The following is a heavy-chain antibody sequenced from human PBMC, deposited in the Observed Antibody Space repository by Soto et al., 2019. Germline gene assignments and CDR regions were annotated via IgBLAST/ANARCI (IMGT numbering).Heavy chain of an antibody. Sequence: GSLRLSCAASGSTFSNYGMHWVRQAPGKGLEWVAVISYDGSNKYYADSVKGRFTISRDNSKNTLFLQMNSLRPEDTAVYCCAKDLPMTIVGGYYGMDVWGQGTTVTVSS. CDR2: ISYDGSNK. CDR3: AKDLPMTIVGGYYGMDV. V-gene: IGHV3-30*18. CDR1: GSTFSNYG. D-gene: IGHD3-22*01. J-gene: IGHJ6*02.